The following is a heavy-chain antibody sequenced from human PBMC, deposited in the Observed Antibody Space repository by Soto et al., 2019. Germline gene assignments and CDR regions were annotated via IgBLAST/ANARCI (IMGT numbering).Heavy chain of an antibody. V-gene: IGHV3-30*18. Sequence: QVQLVESGGGVVQPGRSLRLSCAASGFTFSSYGMHWVRQAPGKGLEWVAVISYDGSNKYYADSVKGRFTISRDNSKNTLYLQMNILRAEDTAVYYCAKDRGWLAERYYYGMDVWGKGTTVTVSS. CDR1: GFTFSSYG. J-gene: IGHJ6*04. D-gene: IGHD6-19*01. CDR3: AKDRGWLAERYYYGMDV. CDR2: ISYDGSNK.